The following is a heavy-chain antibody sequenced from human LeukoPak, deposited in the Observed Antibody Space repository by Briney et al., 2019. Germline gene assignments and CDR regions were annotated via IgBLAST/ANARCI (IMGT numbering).Heavy chain of an antibody. CDR2: IYYSGST. CDR1: GGSISSGGYY. Sequence: SQTLSLTCTVSGGSISSGGYYWSWIRQHPGKGLEWIGYIYYSGSTYYNPSLKSRVTISVDTSKNQFSLKLSSVTAADTAVYYCARSADLCSGGSCPPYVFDYWGQGTLSPSPQ. V-gene: IGHV4-31*03. J-gene: IGHJ4*02. D-gene: IGHD2-15*01. CDR3: ARSADLCSGGSCPPYVFDY.